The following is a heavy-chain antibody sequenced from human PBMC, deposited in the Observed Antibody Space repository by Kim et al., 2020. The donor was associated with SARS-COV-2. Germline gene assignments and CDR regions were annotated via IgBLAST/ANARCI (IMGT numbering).Heavy chain of an antibody. Sequence: ASVKVSCKVSGYTLTELSMHWVRQAPGKGLEWMGGFDPEDGETIYAQKFQGRVTMTEDTSTDTAYMELSSLRSEDTAVYYCATDFPVYSSSGFDYWGQGTLVTVSS. CDR3: ATDFPVYSSSGFDY. CDR2: FDPEDGET. CDR1: GYTLTELS. D-gene: IGHD6-6*01. V-gene: IGHV1-24*01. J-gene: IGHJ4*02.